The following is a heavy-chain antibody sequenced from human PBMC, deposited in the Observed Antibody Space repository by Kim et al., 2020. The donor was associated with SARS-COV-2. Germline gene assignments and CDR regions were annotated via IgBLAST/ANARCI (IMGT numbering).Heavy chain of an antibody. CDR3: ARGSKTGYSQRKYYYYGMDV. D-gene: IGHD5-18*01. Sequence: SETLSLTCTVSGGSISSGDYYWSWIRQPPGKGLEWIGYIYYSGSTYYNPSLTSRVTIPVDTSKNQFSLKLSSVTAADTAVYYCARGSKTGYSQRKYYYYGMDVWGQGTTVTVSS. CDR1: GGSISSGDYY. V-gene: IGHV4-30-4*01. CDR2: IYYSGST. J-gene: IGHJ6*02.